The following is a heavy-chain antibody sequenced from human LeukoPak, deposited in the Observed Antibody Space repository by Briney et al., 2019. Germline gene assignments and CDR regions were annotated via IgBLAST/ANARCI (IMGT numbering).Heavy chain of an antibody. J-gene: IGHJ4*02. Sequence: PSETLSLTCAVYGSSFSSYYWSWIRQPPGKGLEWIGYIYYSGSTNYNPSLKSRVTISVDTSKNQFSLKLSSVTAADTAVYYCARDFARGTHDYWGQGTLVTVSS. CDR1: GSSFSSYY. CDR2: IYYSGST. V-gene: IGHV4-59*01. CDR3: ARDFARGTHDY.